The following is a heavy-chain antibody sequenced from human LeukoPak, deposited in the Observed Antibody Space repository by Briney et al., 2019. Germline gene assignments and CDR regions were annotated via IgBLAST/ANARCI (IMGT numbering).Heavy chain of an antibody. CDR3: ARDREDGYNTDY. Sequence: ASVKVPCKASGGTFSSYAISWVRQAPGQGLEWMGRIIPILGIANYAQKFQDRVTITADKSTSTAYMELSSLRSEDTAVYYCARDREDGYNTDYWGQGTLVTVSS. CDR1: GGTFSSYA. D-gene: IGHD5-24*01. J-gene: IGHJ4*02. V-gene: IGHV1-69*04. CDR2: IIPILGIA.